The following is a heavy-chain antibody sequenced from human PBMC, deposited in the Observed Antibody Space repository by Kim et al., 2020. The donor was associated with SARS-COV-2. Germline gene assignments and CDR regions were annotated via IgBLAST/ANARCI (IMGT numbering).Heavy chain of an antibody. V-gene: IGHV1-3*01. CDR3: AWLSSWYEGGYGMDV. J-gene: IGHJ6*02. Sequence: ASVKVSCKASGYTFTSYAMHWVRQAPGQRLEWMGWINAGNGNTKYSQKFQGRVTITRDTSASTAYMELSSLRSEDTAVYYCAWLSSWYEGGYGMDVWGQGTTVTVSS. CDR1: GYTFTSYA. D-gene: IGHD6-13*01. CDR2: INAGNGNT.